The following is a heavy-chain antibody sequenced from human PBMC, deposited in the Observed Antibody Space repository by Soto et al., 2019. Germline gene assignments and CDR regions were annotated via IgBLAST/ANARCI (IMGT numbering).Heavy chain of an antibody. CDR3: ARDSVARSYYYYGMDV. CDR1: GFTFSSYG. V-gene: IGHV3-33*01. J-gene: IGHJ6*02. Sequence: QVQLVESGGGVVQPGRSLRLSCAASGFTFSSYGVHWVRQAPCKRLEWVAGIWYEGSNKYYADSVKGRFTISRDNSKNTLYLQMNSLRAEATAVYYCARDSVARSYYYYGMDVWGQGSTVTVSS. D-gene: IGHD6-6*01. CDR2: IWYEGSNK.